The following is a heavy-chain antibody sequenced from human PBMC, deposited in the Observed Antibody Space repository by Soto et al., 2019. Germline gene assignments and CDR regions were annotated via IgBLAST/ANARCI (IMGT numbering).Heavy chain of an antibody. Sequence: LRLSCTGSGFTFGNYGMHWVRQAPGKGLEWVASTSYDGNNKYYADSLKGRFTISRDNSKKMVYLQMTSLGPEDTAVYYCAEGGGSARDFDYWGQGALVTVSS. CDR2: TSYDGNNK. CDR3: AEGGGSARDFDY. V-gene: IGHV3-30*18. D-gene: IGHD1-26*01. J-gene: IGHJ4*01. CDR1: GFTFGNYG.